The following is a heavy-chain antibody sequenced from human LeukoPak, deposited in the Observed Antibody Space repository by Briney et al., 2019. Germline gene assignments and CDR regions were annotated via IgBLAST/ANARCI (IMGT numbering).Heavy chain of an antibody. CDR2: IYYSGST. CDR1: GGSISSSSYY. CDR3: ARRGGLKDY. J-gene: IGHJ4*02. Sequence: NPSETLSLTCTVSGGSISSSSYYWGWIRQPPGKGLEWIGSIYYSGSTYYNPSLKSRVTISVDTSKNQFSLKLSSVTAADTAVYYCARRGGLKDYWGQGTLVTVSS. D-gene: IGHD3-16*01. V-gene: IGHV4-39*01.